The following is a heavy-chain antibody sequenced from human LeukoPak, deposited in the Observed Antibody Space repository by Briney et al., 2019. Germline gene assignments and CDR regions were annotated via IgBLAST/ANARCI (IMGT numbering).Heavy chain of an antibody. CDR1: GFTFCGSA. J-gene: IGHJ6*04. Sequence: GGSLRLSCAASGFTFCGSALHWVRQASGKGLEWVGRIRSKANSYATAYAASVKGRFTISRDDSKNTAYLQMNSLKTEDTAVYYCTKDLTISGVNFVDVWGTGIPVTVSS. D-gene: IGHD3-3*01. V-gene: IGHV3-73*01. CDR2: IRSKANSYAT. CDR3: TKDLTISGVNFVDV.